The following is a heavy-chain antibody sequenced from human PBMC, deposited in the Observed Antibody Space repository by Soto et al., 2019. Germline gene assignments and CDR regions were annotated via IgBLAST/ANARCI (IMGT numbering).Heavy chain of an antibody. CDR3: AREYYDILTGYSSVTFDY. J-gene: IGHJ4*02. Sequence: GGSLRLSCAASGFTFSSYGMHWVRQAPGKGLEWVAVIWYDGSNKYYADSVKGRFTISRDNSKNTLYLQMNSLRAEDTAVYYCAREYYDILTGYSSVTFDYWGQGTLVTVSS. CDR2: IWYDGSNK. V-gene: IGHV3-33*01. CDR1: GFTFSSYG. D-gene: IGHD3-9*01.